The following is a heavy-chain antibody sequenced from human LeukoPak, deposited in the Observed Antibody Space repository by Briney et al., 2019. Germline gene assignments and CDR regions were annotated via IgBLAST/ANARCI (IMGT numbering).Heavy chain of an antibody. J-gene: IGHJ6*03. V-gene: IGHV1-2*02. CDR1: GYTFTGYY. Sequence: ASLTVSCKASGYTFTGYYMNWVRQAPGQGLEWMGWINPNSGGTNYAQKFQGRVTMTRDTSISTAYMELSRLRSDDTAVYYCARDGAIGPTHRSGGSSYSNYYM. CDR3: ARDGAIGPTHRSGGSSYSNYYM. D-gene: IGHD2-15*01. CDR2: INPNSGGT.